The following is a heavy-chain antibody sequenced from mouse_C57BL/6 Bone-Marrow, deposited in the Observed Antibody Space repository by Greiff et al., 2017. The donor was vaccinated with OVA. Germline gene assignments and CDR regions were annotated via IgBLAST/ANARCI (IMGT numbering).Heavy chain of an antibody. CDR1: GYTFTSYW. CDR3: AKVPETGYDWYFDV. Sequence: QVQLQQPGAELVRPGTSVKLSCKASGYTFTSYWRGGVKERPGQGGGWIALIDASDSCTNYNQKFKGKATLTVDTSSSTAYMQLSSLTSEDSAVYYCAKVPETGYDWYFDVWGTGTTVTVSS. CDR2: IDASDSCT. D-gene: IGHD2-2*01. V-gene: IGHV1-59*01. J-gene: IGHJ1*03.